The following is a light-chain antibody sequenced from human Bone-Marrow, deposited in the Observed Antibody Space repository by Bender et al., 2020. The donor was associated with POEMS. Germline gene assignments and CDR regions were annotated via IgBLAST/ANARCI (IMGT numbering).Light chain of an antibody. CDR2: EVG. Sequence: QSALTQPASVSGSPGQLITISCTGTNSDIGGYDFVSWYRQHPGKVPKLIIYEVGNRPSGVSNRFSGSKSGNTASLTISGLQTEDEATYYCSSFTGSKSLFGGGTKLTVL. CDR3: SSFTGSKSL. V-gene: IGLV2-14*01. J-gene: IGLJ2*01. CDR1: NSDIGGYDF.